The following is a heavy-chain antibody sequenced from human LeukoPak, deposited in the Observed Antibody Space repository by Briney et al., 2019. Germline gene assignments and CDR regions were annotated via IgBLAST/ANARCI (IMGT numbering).Heavy chain of an antibody. D-gene: IGHD6-19*01. CDR3: ASVGSGWSFDY. CDR2: ISAYNGNT. CDR1: GYTFTSYG. V-gene: IGHV1-18*01. Sequence: GASVKVSCKASGYTFTSYGISWVRQAPGQGLEWMGWISAYNGNTNDAQKLQGRVTMTTDTSTSTAYMELRSLGSDDTAVYYCASVGSGWSFDYWGQGTLVTVSS. J-gene: IGHJ4*02.